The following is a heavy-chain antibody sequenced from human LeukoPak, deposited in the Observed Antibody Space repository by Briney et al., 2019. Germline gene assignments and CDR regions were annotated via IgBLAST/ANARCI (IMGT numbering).Heavy chain of an antibody. Sequence: SETLSLTCTVSGGSISSGGYYWSWIRQPPGKGLEWIGYIYHSGSTYYNPSLKSRVTISVDRSKNQFSLKLSSVTAADTAVYYCARGGATPFDYWGQGTLATVSS. CDR3: ARGGATPFDY. J-gene: IGHJ4*02. D-gene: IGHD1-26*01. CDR2: IYHSGST. V-gene: IGHV4-30-2*01. CDR1: GGSISSGGYY.